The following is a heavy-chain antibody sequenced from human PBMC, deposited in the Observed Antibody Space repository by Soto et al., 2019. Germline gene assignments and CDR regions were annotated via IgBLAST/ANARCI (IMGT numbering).Heavy chain of an antibody. CDR3: ARAGGGNSAYWHFDL. CDR1: GFTFRYYA. Sequence: QVQLVESGGGVVQPGRSLRLSCAASGFTFRYYAMHWVRQAPGKGLEWVAAISYDGSNKYYAASVKGRFTISRANSKYTLVLQMNSLRDEDTAVYYCARAGGGNSAYWHFDLWGRDTLVTVSS. V-gene: IGHV3-30-3*01. D-gene: IGHD2-21*02. CDR2: ISYDGSNK. J-gene: IGHJ2*01.